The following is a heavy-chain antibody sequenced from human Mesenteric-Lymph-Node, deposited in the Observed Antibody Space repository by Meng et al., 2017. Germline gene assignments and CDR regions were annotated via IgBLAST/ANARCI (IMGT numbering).Heavy chain of an antibody. CDR3: ARNSSSNIPSYSPRGHSFDS. CDR2: VYYSGST. CDR1: GDSMYGSSHY. D-gene: IGHD3-10*01. V-gene: IGHV4-39*01. J-gene: IGHJ4*01. Sequence: QLLLQESGPGLVKPSETLSLTCTVSGDSMYGSSHYWGWARQAPGKGLEWIGSVYYSGSTVYNPSLTRRLTISVDTAKNQFSLHLDSVTAADTAIYYCARNSSSNIPSYSPRGHSFDSWGRGTLVTVSS.